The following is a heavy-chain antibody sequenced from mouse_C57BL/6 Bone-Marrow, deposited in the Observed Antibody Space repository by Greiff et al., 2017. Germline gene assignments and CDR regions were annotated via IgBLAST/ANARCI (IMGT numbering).Heavy chain of an antibody. CDR2: ISSGGSYT. J-gene: IGHJ2*01. D-gene: IGHD4-1*02. CDR3: ASTGTGVYFSY. CDR1: GFTFSSYG. Sequence: EVMLVESGGDLVKPGGSLKLSCAASGFTFSSYGMSWVRQTPDKRLEWVATISSGGSYTYYPDSVKGRFTISSDNAKNTLYLQMSSLKSEDTAMYYGASTGTGVYFSYWGQGTTLTVSS. V-gene: IGHV5-6*02.